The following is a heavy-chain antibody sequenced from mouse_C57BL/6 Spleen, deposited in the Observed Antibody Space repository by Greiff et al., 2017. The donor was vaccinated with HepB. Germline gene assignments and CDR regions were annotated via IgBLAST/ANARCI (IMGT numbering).Heavy chain of an antibody. CDR3: ARHDGSSYWYFDV. J-gene: IGHJ1*03. D-gene: IGHD1-1*01. CDR1: GFTFSDYG. V-gene: IGHV5-15*01. CDR2: ISNLAYSI. Sequence: EVKLMVSGGGLVQPGGSLKLSCAASGFTFSDYGMAWVRQAPRKGPEWVAFISNLAYSIYYADTVTGRFTISRENAKNTLYLEMSSLRSEDTAMYYCARHDGSSYWYFDVWGTGTTVTVSS.